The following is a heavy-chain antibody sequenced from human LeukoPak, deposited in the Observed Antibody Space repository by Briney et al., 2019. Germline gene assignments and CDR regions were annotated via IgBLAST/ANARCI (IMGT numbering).Heavy chain of an antibody. CDR1: GGTFISYT. CDR2: IIPILGVA. V-gene: IGHV1-69*02. J-gene: IGHJ6*03. D-gene: IGHD3-3*01. Sequence: SLKVSCKASGGTFISYTTSSGPQAPGQGRGWMGRIIPILGVANYARKLQGRVSITADKSTSTAYMELSSLRSEDTAVYYCASYDSELGFWSGYYTERAYYMDVWGKGTTVTVSS. CDR3: ASYDSELGFWSGYYTERAYYMDV.